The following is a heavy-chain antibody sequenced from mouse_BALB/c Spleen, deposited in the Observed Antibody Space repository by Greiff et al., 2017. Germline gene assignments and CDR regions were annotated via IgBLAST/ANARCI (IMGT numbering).Heavy chain of an antibody. CDR2: IWAGGST. Sequence: VHLVESGPGLVAPSQSLSITCTVSGFSLTSYGVHWVRQPPGKGLEWLGVIWAGGSTNYNSALMSRLSISKDNSKSQVFLKMNSLQTDDTAMYYCARDRGYGHTEGYYFDYWGQGTTLTVSS. D-gene: IGHD1-2*01. CDR1: GFSLTSYG. CDR3: ARDRGYGHTEGYYFDY. J-gene: IGHJ2*01. V-gene: IGHV2-9*02.